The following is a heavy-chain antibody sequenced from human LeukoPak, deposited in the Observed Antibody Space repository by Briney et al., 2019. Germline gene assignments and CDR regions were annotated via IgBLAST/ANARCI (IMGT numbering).Heavy chain of an antibody. CDR2: IYYSGST. CDR1: GGSISSYY. CDR3: ARTLSSSGWSDWFDP. J-gene: IGHJ5*02. V-gene: IGHV4-39*01. D-gene: IGHD6-19*01. Sequence: SETLSLTCTVSGGSISSYYWGWIRQPPGKGLEWIGSIYYSGSTYYNPSLKSRVTISVDTSKNQFSLKLSPVTAADTTVYYCARTLSSSGWSDWFDPWGQGTLVTVSS.